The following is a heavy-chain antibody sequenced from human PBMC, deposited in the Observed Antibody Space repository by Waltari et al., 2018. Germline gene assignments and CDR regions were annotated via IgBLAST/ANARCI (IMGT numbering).Heavy chain of an antibody. V-gene: IGHV4-34*01. D-gene: IGHD3-3*01. J-gene: IGHJ4*02. CDR2: IKHSGST. Sequence: QVQLQQWGAGLLKPSETLSLTCAVYGGSFSGYYWSWLRQPPGTGLEWIGEIKHSGSTNYNPSLNSRVTISVDTSKNQFSLKLSSVTAADTAVYYCARGTPCGITIFGVVPWGFDYWGQGTLVTVSS. CDR1: GGSFSGYY. CDR3: ARGTPCGITIFGVVPWGFDY.